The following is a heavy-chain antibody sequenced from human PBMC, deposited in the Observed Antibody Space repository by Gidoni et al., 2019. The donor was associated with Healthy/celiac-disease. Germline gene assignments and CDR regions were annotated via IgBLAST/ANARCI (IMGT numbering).Heavy chain of an antibody. CDR2: IYTRGST. V-gene: IGHV4-61*02. J-gene: IGHJ4*02. CDR3: ARELAPLAAAGLDY. Sequence: QVQLQESGPGLVKPSQTLSLTCTVSGGSISSGSYYWSWIRQPAGKGLEWIWRIYTRGSTNYNPSLKSRVTISVDTSKNQCSLKLSSVTAADTAVYYCARELAPLAAAGLDYWGQGTLVTVSS. CDR1: GGSISSGSYY. D-gene: IGHD6-13*01.